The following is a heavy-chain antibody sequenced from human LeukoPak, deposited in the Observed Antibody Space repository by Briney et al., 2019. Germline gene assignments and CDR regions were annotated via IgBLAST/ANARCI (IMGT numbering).Heavy chain of an antibody. V-gene: IGHV4-31*03. D-gene: IGHD2-2*01. CDR3: ARLRGPAAPMG. Sequence: SETLSLTCTVSGGSISSGAYYWSWIRQHPGKGLEWIGYIYYSGSTYYNPSLKSRVTISVDTSKNQFSLKLSSVTAADTAVYYCARLRGPAAPMGWGQGTLVTVSS. CDR2: IYYSGST. CDR1: GGSISSGAYY. J-gene: IGHJ4*02.